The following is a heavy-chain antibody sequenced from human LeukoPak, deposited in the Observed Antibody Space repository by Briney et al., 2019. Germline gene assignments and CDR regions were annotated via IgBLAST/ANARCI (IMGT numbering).Heavy chain of an antibody. CDR1: GYTFTGYY. Sequence: ASVKVSCKASGYTFTGYYMHWVRQVPGQGLEWMGWINPNSGGTNYAQKFQGRVTMTRDTSISTAYTELSRLRSDDTAVYYCARARFGESDFDYWGQGTLVTVSS. CDR3: ARARFGESDFDY. V-gene: IGHV1-2*02. J-gene: IGHJ4*02. CDR2: INPNSGGT. D-gene: IGHD3-10*01.